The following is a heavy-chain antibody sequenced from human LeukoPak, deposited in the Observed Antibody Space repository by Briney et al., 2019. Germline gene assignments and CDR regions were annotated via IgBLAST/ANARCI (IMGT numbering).Heavy chain of an antibody. V-gene: IGHV4-59*01. CDR1: GGSISSYY. CDR2: IYYSGST. CDR3: ASGVGYCSSTSCLDAFDI. Sequence: SETLSLTCTVSGGSISSYYWSWIRQPPGKGLEWIGYIYYSGSTNYNPSLKSRVTISVDTSKNQFSLKLSSVTAADTAVYYCASGVGYCSSTSCLDAFDIWGQGTMVTVSS. D-gene: IGHD2-2*01. J-gene: IGHJ3*02.